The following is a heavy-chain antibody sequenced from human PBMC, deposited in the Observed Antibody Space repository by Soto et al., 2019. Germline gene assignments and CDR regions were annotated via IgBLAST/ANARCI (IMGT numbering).Heavy chain of an antibody. Sequence: PSEALSLTCNVSGGAISRGCYYWSRIRQDPGKGLEWIGYIYYIGSTYYNPSLKSRVTISVDTSKNQFSLKLSSVTAADTAVYDCPRVRGADYYDTRWHSHCYFDSWSQG. J-gene: IGHJ5*02. CDR3: PRVRGADYYDTRWHSHCYFDS. CDR1: GGAISRGCYY. D-gene: IGHD3-22*01. V-gene: IGHV4-31*03. CDR2: IYYIGST.